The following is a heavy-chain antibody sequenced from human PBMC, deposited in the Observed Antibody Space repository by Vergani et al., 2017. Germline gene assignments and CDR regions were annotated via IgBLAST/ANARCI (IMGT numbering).Heavy chain of an antibody. Sequence: QVQLQESGPGLVKPSETLSLTCTVSGGSISSYYWSWIRQPPGKGLEWIGYIYYSGSTNYNPSLKSRVTISVDTSKNQCSLKLSSVTAAETAVYYCARVLGEAPYYYYYYMDVWGKGTTVTVSS. V-gene: IGHV4-59*01. CDR1: GGSISSYY. CDR3: ARVLGEAPYYYYYYMDV. D-gene: IGHD3-16*01. CDR2: IYYSGST. J-gene: IGHJ6*03.